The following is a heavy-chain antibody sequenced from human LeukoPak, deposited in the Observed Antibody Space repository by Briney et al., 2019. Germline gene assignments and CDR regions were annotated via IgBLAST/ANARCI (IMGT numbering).Heavy chain of an antibody. CDR1: GGSISSYY. CDR2: IYYSGST. D-gene: IGHD1-26*01. CDR3: ARCHCGSHAYYFDY. Sequence: SETLSLTCTVSGGSISSYYWSWIRQPPGKGLEWIGYIYYSGSTNYNPSLKSRVTISVDTSKNQFSLKLSSETAADTAVYYCARCHCGSHAYYFDYWGQGTLVTVSS. J-gene: IGHJ4*02. V-gene: IGHV4-59*01.